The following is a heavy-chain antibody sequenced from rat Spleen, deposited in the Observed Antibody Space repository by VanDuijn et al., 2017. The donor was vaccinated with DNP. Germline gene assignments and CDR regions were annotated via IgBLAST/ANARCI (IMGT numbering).Heavy chain of an antibody. V-gene: IGHV5-25*01. Sequence: EVQLVESGGGLVQPGRSMKLSCAASGFTFSNYYMAWVRQAPTRGMEWVAAISTGGGNIYYRDSVKGRFTISRDNAKSTLYLQMDSLRSEDTATYYCARWYNYFDYWGQGVMVTVSS. D-gene: IGHD1-5*01. J-gene: IGHJ2*01. CDR3: ARWYNYFDY. CDR1: GFTFSNYY. CDR2: ISTGGGNI.